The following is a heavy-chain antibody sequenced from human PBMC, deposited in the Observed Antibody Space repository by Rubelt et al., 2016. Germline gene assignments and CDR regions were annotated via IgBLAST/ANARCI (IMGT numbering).Heavy chain of an antibody. V-gene: IGHV3-9*01. CDR2: ISWNSGSI. CDR1: GFTFDDYA. J-gene: IGHJ6*02. CDR3: AKDIHGGPHTGHEVPYYYYGMDV. D-gene: IGHD2-15*01. Sequence: GFTFDDYAMHWVRQAPGKGLEWVSGISWNSGSIGYADSVKGRFTISRDNAKHSRYLQMNSLRAEDTALYYCAKDIHGGPHTGHEVPYYYYGMDVWGQGTTVTVSS.